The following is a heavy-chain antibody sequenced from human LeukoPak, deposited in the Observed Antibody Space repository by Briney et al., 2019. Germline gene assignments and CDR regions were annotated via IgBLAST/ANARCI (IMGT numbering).Heavy chain of an antibody. J-gene: IGHJ6*02. V-gene: IGHV3-30-3*01. CDR2: ISYDGGNK. Sequence: GGSLRLSCAASGFTFSSYAMHWVRQAPGKGLEWVAVISYDGGNKYYADSVKGRFTISRDNSKNTLYLQMNSLRAEDTAVYYCARDLMYYDFWSGYPSYYYGMDVWGQGTTVTVSS. CDR3: ARDLMYYDFWSGYPSYYYGMDV. CDR1: GFTFSSYA. D-gene: IGHD3-3*01.